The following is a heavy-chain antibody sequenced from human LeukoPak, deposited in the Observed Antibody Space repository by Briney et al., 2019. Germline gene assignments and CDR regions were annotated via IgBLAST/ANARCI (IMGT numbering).Heavy chain of an antibody. D-gene: IGHD3-3*01. J-gene: IGHJ5*02. CDR3: ARGPTGITIFGVVHRVGTNWFDP. CDR1: GGSFSGYY. V-gene: IGHV4-34*01. CDR2: INHSGST. Sequence: PSETLSLTCAVYGGSFSGYYRSWIRQPPGKGLEWIGEINHSGSTNYNPSLKSRVTISVDTSKNQFSLKLSSVTAADTAVYYCARGPTGITIFGVVHRVGTNWFDPWGQGTLVTVSS.